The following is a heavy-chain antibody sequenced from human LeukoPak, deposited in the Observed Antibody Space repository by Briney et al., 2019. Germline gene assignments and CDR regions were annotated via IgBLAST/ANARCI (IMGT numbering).Heavy chain of an antibody. CDR3: ARRGHYCGGDCWNFDY. D-gene: IGHD2-21*02. CDR2: IYYSGST. J-gene: IGHJ4*02. CDR1: GGSISSYY. V-gene: IGHV4-59*08. Sequence: SETLSLTCTVSGGSISSYYWSWIRQPPGKGLEWIGYIYYSGSTNYNPSLKSRVTISVDTSKNQFSLKLSSVTAADTAVYYCARRGHYCGGDCWNFDYWGQGTLVTVSS.